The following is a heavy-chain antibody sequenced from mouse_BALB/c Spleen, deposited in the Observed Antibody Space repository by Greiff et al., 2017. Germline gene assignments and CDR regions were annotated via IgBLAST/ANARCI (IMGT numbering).Heavy chain of an antibody. CDR2: ISSGGST. J-gene: IGHJ4*01. CDR3: ARGGWLLVAMDY. V-gene: IGHV5-6-5*01. CDR1: GFTFSSYA. Sequence: LQQSGGGLVKPGGSLKLSCAASGFTFSSYAMSWVRQTPEKRLEWVASISSGGSTYYPDSVKGRFTISRDNARNILYLQMSSLRSEDTAMYYCARGGWLLVAMDYWGQGTSVTVSS. D-gene: IGHD2-3*01.